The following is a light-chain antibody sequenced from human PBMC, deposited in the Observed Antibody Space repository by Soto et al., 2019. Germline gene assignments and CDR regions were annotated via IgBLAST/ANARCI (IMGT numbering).Light chain of an antibody. CDR1: SSDVGSYNF. J-gene: IGLJ3*02. V-gene: IGLV2-23*02. CDR3: CSYAGASWV. CDR2: EVS. Sequence: QSVLTQPASVSGSPGQSITISCTGTSSDVGSYNFVSWYQQHPGKAPKVMIYEVSARPSGISNRFSGSKSGNTASLTISGLQADDEADYYCCSYAGASWVFGGGTKLTVL.